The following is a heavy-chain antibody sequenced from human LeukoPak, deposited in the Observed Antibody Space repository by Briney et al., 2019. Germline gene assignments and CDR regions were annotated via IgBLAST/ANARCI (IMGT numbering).Heavy chain of an antibody. V-gene: IGHV4-34*01. D-gene: IGHD3-16*02. Sequence: PSETLSLTCAVYGGSFSGYDWCWIRQPPGTGLEWVGERNHSGSANNNPSLKSRVTISVYTAKIQYSLKRSSVTAADTAVYYWARFRTYYDYVWGSYRPYYYCDYWGQGTLVTVSS. CDR1: GGSFSGYD. CDR2: RNHSGSA. J-gene: IGHJ4*02. CDR3: ARFRTYYDYVWGSYRPYYYCDY.